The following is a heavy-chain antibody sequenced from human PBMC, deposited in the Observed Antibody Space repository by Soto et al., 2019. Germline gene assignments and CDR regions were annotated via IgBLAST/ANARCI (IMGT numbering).Heavy chain of an antibody. CDR2: INGSGNRT. CDR3: AQGEGTN. J-gene: IGHJ4*02. Sequence: EVQLLESGGDLVQPGGSLRLSCAASGFPFSDYAMNWVRQAPGRGLEWVAAINGSGNRTHYAGSVKGRFTIFRDNSKSTLFLQMNSLRPDDTAIYYCAQGEGTNWGQGTLVTVSS. CDR1: GFPFSDYA. V-gene: IGHV3-23*01.